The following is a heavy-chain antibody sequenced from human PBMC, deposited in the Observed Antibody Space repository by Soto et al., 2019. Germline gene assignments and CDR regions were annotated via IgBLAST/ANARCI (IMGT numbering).Heavy chain of an antibody. CDR2: IIPIFGTA. J-gene: IGHJ6*02. V-gene: IGHV1-69*01. Sequence: QVQLVQSGAEVKKPGSSVKVSCKASGGTFSSYAISWVRQAPGQGLEWMGGIIPIFGTANYAQKFQGRVTITADESTSTAYMELSSLRSEDTAVYYCARDALDGTPQDGYYYYGMDGWGHGTTVTVSS. CDR1: GGTFSSYA. CDR3: ARDALDGTPQDGYYYYGMDG. D-gene: IGHD1-1*01.